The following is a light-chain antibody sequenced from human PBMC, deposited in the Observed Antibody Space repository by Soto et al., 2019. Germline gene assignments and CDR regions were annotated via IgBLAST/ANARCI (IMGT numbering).Light chain of an antibody. CDR1: ENINRY. J-gene: IGKJ1*01. CDR2: LAS. Sequence: DIQMTQSPASLSASVGDRVTITCRASENINRYLSWYQQTPGKAPKLLIYLASSLQSGAPSRFSGSGSGTDFTLTINSLQREDFATYYCQQSFTTPPTFDPGTKVEI. V-gene: IGKV1-39*01. CDR3: QQSFTTPPT.